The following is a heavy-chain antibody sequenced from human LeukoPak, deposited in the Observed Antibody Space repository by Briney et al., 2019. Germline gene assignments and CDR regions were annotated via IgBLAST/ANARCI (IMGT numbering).Heavy chain of an antibody. CDR2: ITGSDGTT. CDR1: GFTFSNYA. Sequence: GGSLRLSCAASGFTFSNYAMSWVRQAPGKGLEWVSSITGSDGTTYYADSVKGRFTISRDNSKNTLYLQMNSLRAEDTAVYYCAKDGVIAAAGTGYWGQGTLVTVSS. V-gene: IGHV3-23*01. D-gene: IGHD6-13*01. CDR3: AKDGVIAAAGTGY. J-gene: IGHJ4*02.